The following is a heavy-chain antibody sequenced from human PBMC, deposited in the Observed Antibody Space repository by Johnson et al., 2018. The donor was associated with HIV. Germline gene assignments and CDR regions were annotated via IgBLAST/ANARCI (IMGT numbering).Heavy chain of an antibody. CDR2: ISYDGSYK. V-gene: IGHV3-30*03. CDR1: GFTVSSNY. J-gene: IGHJ3*02. Sequence: QVQLVESGGGLVQPGGSLRLSCAAFGFTVSSNYMSWVRQAPGKGLEWLSVISYDGSYKYYADSVKGRFTISRDNSKNTLYLQMNSLRAEDTAVYHCARDRIVGADYDAFDIWGQGTMVTVSS. CDR3: ARDRIVGADYDAFDI. D-gene: IGHD1-26*01.